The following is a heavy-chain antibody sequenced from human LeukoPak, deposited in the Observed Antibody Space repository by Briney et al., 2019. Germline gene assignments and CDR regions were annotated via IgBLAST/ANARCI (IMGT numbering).Heavy chain of an antibody. CDR1: GYTFTDYY. V-gene: IGHV1-2*02. D-gene: IGHD3-22*01. J-gene: IGHJ4*02. CDR2: INPNSGGT. CDR3: ARASYYCDSSGYPGYYFDY. Sequence: ASVKVSCKASGYTFTDYYMHWVRRAPGQGLEWMGWINPNSGGTNYAQKFQGRVTMTRDTSISTAYMELSRLRSDDTAVYYCARASYYCDSSGYPGYYFDYWGQGTLVTVSS.